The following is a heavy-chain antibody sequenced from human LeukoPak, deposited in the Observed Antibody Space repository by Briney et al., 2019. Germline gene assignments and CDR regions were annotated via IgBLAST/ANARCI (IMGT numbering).Heavy chain of an antibody. Sequence: GGSLRLSCAASGFTFSSYSMNWVRQAPGKGLEWVAVISYDGSNKYYADSVKGRFTISRDNSKNTLYLQMNSLRAEDTAVYYCARAPNYYGSGSPYDYWGQGTLVTVSS. CDR1: GFTFSSYS. CDR3: ARAPNYYGSGSPYDY. CDR2: ISYDGSNK. D-gene: IGHD3-10*01. V-gene: IGHV3-30*03. J-gene: IGHJ4*02.